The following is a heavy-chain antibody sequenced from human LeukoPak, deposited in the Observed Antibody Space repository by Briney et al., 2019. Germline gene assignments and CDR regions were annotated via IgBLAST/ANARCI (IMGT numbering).Heavy chain of an antibody. CDR2: FSGSGGST. V-gene: IGHV3-23*01. D-gene: IGHD1-26*01. Sequence: GGSLRLSCAASGFTFSSYAMSWVRQAPGKGLECISGFSGSGGSTYYADSVKGRFTISRDNSKNTLYLQMNSLRAEDTAVYYCANLKRGSYLDYFDYWGQGTLVTVSS. CDR1: GFTFSSYA. J-gene: IGHJ4*02. CDR3: ANLKRGSYLDYFDY.